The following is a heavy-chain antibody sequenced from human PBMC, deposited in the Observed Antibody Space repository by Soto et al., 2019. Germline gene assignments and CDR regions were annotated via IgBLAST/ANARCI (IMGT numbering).Heavy chain of an antibody. Sequence: QLQLQESGPGLVKPSETLSLTCTVSGGSISSSSYYWGWIRQPPGKGLEWIGSIYYSGSTYYNPSLKSRVTISVDTSKNQFSLKLSSVTAADTAVYYCARHWSFGELLYYFDYWGQGTLVTVSS. D-gene: IGHD3-10*01. J-gene: IGHJ4*02. CDR1: GGSISSSSYY. CDR2: IYYSGST. V-gene: IGHV4-39*01. CDR3: ARHWSFGELLYYFDY.